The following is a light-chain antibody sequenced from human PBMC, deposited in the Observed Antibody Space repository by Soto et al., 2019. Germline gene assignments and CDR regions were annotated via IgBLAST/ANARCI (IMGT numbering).Light chain of an antibody. CDR2: EVS. Sequence: QSVLTQPASVSGSPGQSITISCTGTSSDVGGYNYVAWYQQHPGKVPRLMIYEVSNRPSGVSNRFSGSKSGSTASLTISGLQAEDEAGYYCISYTSSSTSYVFGTGTKVTVL. CDR3: ISYTSSSTSYV. J-gene: IGLJ1*01. CDR1: SSDVGGYNY. V-gene: IGLV2-14*01.